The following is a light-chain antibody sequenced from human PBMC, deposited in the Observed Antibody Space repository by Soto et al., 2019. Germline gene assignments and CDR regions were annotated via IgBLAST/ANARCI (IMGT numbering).Light chain of an antibody. V-gene: IGKV1-39*01. CDR1: QSISSY. CDR2: AAS. CDR3: QQSYSTPLT. Sequence: DIQMTRSPSSLSASVGDRVTITCRASQSISSYLNWYQQKPGKAPKLLIYAASSLQSGVPSRFSGSGSGTDFTLTISSLQPEDSATYYCQQSYSTPLTFGGGTKVDIK. J-gene: IGKJ4*01.